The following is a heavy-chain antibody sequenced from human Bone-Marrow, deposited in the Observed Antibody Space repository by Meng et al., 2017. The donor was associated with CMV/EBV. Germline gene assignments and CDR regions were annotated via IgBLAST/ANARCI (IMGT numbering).Heavy chain of an antibody. V-gene: IGHV4-39*07. D-gene: IGHD6-19*01. CDR2: IHHSGST. J-gene: IGHJ4*02. Sequence: GSLRLSCTVSGGSITSSSYYWGWIRQPPGKGLEWIGEIHHSGSTYYNPSLKSRVTISVDTSKNQFSLKLSSVTAADTAVYYCARAHSSGWLREYYFDYWGQGTLVTVSS. CDR1: GGSITSSSYY. CDR3: ARAHSSGWLREYYFDY.